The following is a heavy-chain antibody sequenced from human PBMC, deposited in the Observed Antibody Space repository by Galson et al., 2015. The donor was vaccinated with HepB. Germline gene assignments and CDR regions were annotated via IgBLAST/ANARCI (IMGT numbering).Heavy chain of an antibody. J-gene: IGHJ5*02. CDR3: ARDSSSWYLRPGGGFDP. CDR1: GFTFSSYS. Sequence: SLRLSCAASGFTFSSYSMNWVRQAPGKGLEWVSSISSSSSYIYYADSVKGRFTISRDNAKNSLYLQMNSLRAEDTAVYYCARDSSSWYLRPGGGFDPWGQGTLVTVPP. D-gene: IGHD6-13*01. CDR2: ISSSSSYI. V-gene: IGHV3-21*01.